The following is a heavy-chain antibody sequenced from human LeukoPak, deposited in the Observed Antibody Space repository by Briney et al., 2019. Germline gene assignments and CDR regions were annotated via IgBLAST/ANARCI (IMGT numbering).Heavy chain of an antibody. V-gene: IGHV4-59*01. D-gene: IGHD5-12*01. CDR3: ARGASGYSGYDYSNP. Sequence: SETLSLTCTVSGGSISSYYWSWIRQPPGKGLEWIGYIYYSGSTNYNPSLKSRVTISVDTSKNQFSLKLSFVTAADTAVYYCARGASGYSGYDYSNPWGQGTLVTVSS. CDR2: IYYSGST. CDR1: GGSISSYY. J-gene: IGHJ5*02.